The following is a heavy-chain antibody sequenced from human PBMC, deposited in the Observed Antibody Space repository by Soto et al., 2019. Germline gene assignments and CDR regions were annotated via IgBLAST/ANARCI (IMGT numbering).Heavy chain of an antibody. CDR3: AREVPSRYFDL. CDR2: INHSGST. V-gene: IGHV4-34*01. J-gene: IGHJ2*01. CDR1: GASFSDSY. Sequence: QVRLQQWGAGLLKPSETLSLTCAVYGASFSDSYWNWIRQPPGKGLEWIGEINHSGSTIYNTSLESRGTIPLDTSRKQFTLKMRSATAADTAVYYCAREVPSRYFDLWGRGTPVTVSS. D-gene: IGHD1-1*01.